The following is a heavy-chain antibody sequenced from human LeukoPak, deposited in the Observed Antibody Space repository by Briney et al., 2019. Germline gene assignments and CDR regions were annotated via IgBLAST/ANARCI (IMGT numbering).Heavy chain of an antibody. CDR3: ARDSETETGWYYYGMDV. V-gene: IGHV3-53*01. CDR1: GFTVSRNY. CDR2: IYSGGST. Sequence: GGSLRLSCAASGFTVSRNYMSWVRQAPGKGLEWVSVIYSGGSTYYADSVKGRFTITRDNSKNTVYLQMNSLRAEDTAVYYCARDSETETGWYYYGMDVWGQGTTVTVSS. D-gene: IGHD1-1*01. J-gene: IGHJ6*02.